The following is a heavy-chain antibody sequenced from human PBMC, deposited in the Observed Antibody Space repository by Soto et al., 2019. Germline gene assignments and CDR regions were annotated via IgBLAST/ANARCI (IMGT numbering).Heavy chain of an antibody. CDR3: ARHLYDNRNYIDDLDV. V-gene: IGHV5-10-1*01. J-gene: IGHJ3*01. CDR1: GWIFTTFF. D-gene: IGHD3-22*01. CDR2: LDPADSFT. Sequence: GDALNISCNCSGWIFTTFFIILVREMPEKGLEWMGRLDPADSFTNYSPSFQGNVTISVDKSINTAYLQWSSLKASDTDIYYCARHLYDNRNYIDDLDVWGQRTMVTVSS.